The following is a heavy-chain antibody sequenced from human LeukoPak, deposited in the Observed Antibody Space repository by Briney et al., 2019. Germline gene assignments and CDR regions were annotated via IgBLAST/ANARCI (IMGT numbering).Heavy chain of an antibody. CDR3: ARSTGGKSIFRGVLNPSYFDY. J-gene: IGHJ4*02. Sequence: SETLSLTCAVYGGSFSGYYWSWIRQPPGKGLEWIGEINHSGGTNYNPSLKSRVTISVDTSKNQFSLKLSSVTAADTAVYYCARSTGGKSIFRGVLNPSYFDYWGQGTLVTVSS. CDR1: GGSFSGYY. V-gene: IGHV4-34*01. CDR2: INHSGGT. D-gene: IGHD4-23*01.